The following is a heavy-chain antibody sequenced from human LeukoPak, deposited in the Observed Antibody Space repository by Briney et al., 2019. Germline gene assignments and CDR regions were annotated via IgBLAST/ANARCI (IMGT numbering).Heavy chain of an antibody. CDR1: GFTFNSYA. CDR3: ARDQLAYSGYDTLFDY. CDR2: ISYDGSNK. J-gene: IGHJ4*03. Sequence: GGSLRLSCAASGFTFNSYAIHWVRQAPGKGLEWVAVISYDGSNKYYADSVKGRFTISRDNSKNTLYLQLNSLRPEDTAVYYCARDQLAYSGYDTLFDYWGQGTTVTVSS. D-gene: IGHD5-12*01. V-gene: IGHV3-30*04.